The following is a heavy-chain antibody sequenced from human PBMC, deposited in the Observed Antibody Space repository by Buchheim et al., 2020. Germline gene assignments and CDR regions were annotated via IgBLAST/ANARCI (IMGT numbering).Heavy chain of an antibody. CDR1: GFTFSSYA. CDR3: VRGGFNSNWHPFLY. J-gene: IGHJ4*02. CDR2: ISYDGSNK. V-gene: IGHV3-30*14. D-gene: IGHD2/OR15-2a*01. Sequence: QVQLVESGGGVVQPGRSLRLSCAASGFTFSSYAMHWVRQAPGKGLEWVAVISYDGSNKYYADSVKGRFTISRDNSKNMVFLQMNSLRVDDTAVYYCVRGGFNSNWHPFLYWGRGIL.